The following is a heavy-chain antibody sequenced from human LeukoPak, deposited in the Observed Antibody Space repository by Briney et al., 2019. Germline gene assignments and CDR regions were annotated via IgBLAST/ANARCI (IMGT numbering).Heavy chain of an antibody. Sequence: SETLSHTCTVSGGSISSYYWSWIRQPAGKGLEWIGRIYTSGSTNYNPSLKSRVTMSVDTSKNQFSLKLSSVTAADTAVYYCARDRGSGRSNWFDPWGQGTLVTVSS. D-gene: IGHD1-26*01. V-gene: IGHV4-4*07. CDR3: ARDRGSGRSNWFDP. CDR2: IYTSGST. J-gene: IGHJ5*02. CDR1: GGSISSYY.